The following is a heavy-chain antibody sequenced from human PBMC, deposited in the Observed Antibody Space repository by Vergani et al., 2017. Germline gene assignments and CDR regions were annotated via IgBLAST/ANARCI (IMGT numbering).Heavy chain of an antibody. J-gene: IGHJ4*02. D-gene: IGHD3-16*01. CDR3: AKHFRGWGIDY. CDR2: IQFDGSNQ. CDR1: GFTLSNYD. Sequence: QVQLVESGGGVVQRGGSLRLSCATSGFTLSNYDMQWIRQGPGKGLEFVAFIQFDGSNQYYADSVKGRFTLSRDFSKNTLYLQMNSRRPDDTATYYCAKHFRGWGIDYWGQGTQVIVSS. V-gene: IGHV3-30*02.